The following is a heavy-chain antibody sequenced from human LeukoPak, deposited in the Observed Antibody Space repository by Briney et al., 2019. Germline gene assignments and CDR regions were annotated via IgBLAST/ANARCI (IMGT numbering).Heavy chain of an antibody. Sequence: SETLSLTCTVSGYSLSSVYYWGWIRQPPGKGLEWIGSIYHSGSTYYTPSLKSRVTISVDTSKNKFSMKLSSVTAEDTAVYYCAIQVRELRFFDYGGQGTLVTVPS. CDR2: IYHSGST. J-gene: IGHJ4*02. D-gene: IGHD1-26*01. CDR3: AIQVRELRFFDY. V-gene: IGHV4-38-2*02. CDR1: GYSLSSVYY.